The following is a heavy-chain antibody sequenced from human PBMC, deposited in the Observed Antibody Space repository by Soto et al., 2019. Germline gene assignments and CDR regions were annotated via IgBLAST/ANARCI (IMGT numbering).Heavy chain of an antibody. J-gene: IGHJ2*01. D-gene: IGHD3-10*01. CDR2: ISNDGSEQ. CDR3: AKDRGSYGNLHWYLDL. Sequence: QGQLVESGGGVVQPRRSLRLSCAVSGFTFSRSGMHWVRQGPGKGLAWVAVISNDGSEQYYAESVKGRFTISRDNSKNTLYLQMNSLSAEDTAVYYCAKDRGSYGNLHWYLDLWGRGTLVSVSS. CDR1: GFTFSRSG. V-gene: IGHV3-30*18.